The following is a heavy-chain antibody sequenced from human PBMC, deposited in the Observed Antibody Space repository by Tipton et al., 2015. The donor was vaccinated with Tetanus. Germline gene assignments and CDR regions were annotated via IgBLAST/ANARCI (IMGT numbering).Heavy chain of an antibody. CDR2: IYYSGST. Sequence: TLSLTCSVSGGSISSSDDYWIWIRQPPGKGLEWIGYIYYSGSTYHNPSLKSRVSMSVDTSKNQFSLKLSPVTAADTAVYYCARGRYASGSYWGDYYHYYGMDVWGQGTTVTVSS. D-gene: IGHD3-10*01. CDR3: ARGRYASGSYWGDYYHYYGMDV. J-gene: IGHJ6*02. CDR1: GGSISSSDDY. V-gene: IGHV4-30-4*01.